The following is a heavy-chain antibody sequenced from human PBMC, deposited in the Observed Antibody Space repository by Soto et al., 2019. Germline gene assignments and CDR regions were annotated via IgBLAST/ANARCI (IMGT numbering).Heavy chain of an antibody. J-gene: IGHJ6*02. CDR2: ILYDGSAK. CDR3: AKDRIVMIRGVMNYYGMDV. D-gene: IGHD3-10*01. CDR1: GFTFSNYG. Sequence: QVQLVESGGGVVQPGRSLRLSCAASGFTFSNYGMHWVRQAPGKGLEWVAFILYDGSAKYFADSVKGRFTISRDNSKNTLDLQMNSLRAEDTAVYYCAKDRIVMIRGVMNYYGMDVWGQGTTVTVSS. V-gene: IGHV3-30*18.